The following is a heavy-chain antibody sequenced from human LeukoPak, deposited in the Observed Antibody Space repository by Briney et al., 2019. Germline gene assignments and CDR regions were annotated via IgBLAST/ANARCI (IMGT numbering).Heavy chain of an antibody. V-gene: IGHV1-24*01. Sequence: ASVKVSCKVSGYTLTELSMHWVRQAPGKGLEWMGGFDPEDGETIYAQQFQGRVTMTEDTSTDTAYMELSSLRSEDTAVYYCATAAAYCGGDCYAPLDYWGQGTLVTVSS. CDR1: GYTLTELS. J-gene: IGHJ4*02. CDR3: ATAAAYCGGDCYAPLDY. CDR2: FDPEDGET. D-gene: IGHD2-21*02.